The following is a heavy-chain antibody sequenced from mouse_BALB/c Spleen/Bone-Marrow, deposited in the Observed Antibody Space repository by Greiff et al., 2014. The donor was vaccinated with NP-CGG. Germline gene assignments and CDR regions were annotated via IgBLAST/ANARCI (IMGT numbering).Heavy chain of an antibody. J-gene: IGHJ3*01. CDR2: IDPETGGT. D-gene: IGHD1-1*01. CDR1: GYTFTDYE. V-gene: IGHV1-15*01. Sequence: VKLQESGAELVRPGASVTLSCKASGYTFTDYEMHWVKQTPVHGLEWIGAIDPETGGTAYNQKFKGKATLTADKSSSTAYMQLRRLTSEDSAVYSFKREGCYGCSRSWFAYWGQGTLVTVSA. CDR3: KREGCYGCSRSWFAY.